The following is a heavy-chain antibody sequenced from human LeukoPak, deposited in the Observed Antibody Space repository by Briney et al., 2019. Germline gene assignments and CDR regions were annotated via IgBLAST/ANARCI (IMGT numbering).Heavy chain of an antibody. CDR1: GYTFTNYD. D-gene: IGHD3-22*01. CDR2: MNPNNGDT. V-gene: IGHV1-8*03. J-gene: IGHJ4*02. Sequence: ASVKVSCKASGYTFTNYDINWVRQATGQGLEWMGWMNPNNGDTGYAQKFQDRVTFTRDTSISTVYMELSSLRSEDTAVYYCARRRGYYDSVDFSPMLYWGQGTPVTVSS. CDR3: ARRRGYYDSVDFSPMLY.